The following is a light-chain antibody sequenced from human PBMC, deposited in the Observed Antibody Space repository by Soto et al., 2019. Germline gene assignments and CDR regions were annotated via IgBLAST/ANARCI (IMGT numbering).Light chain of an antibody. CDR3: SSFSVASPL. J-gene: IGLJ6*01. Sequence: QSALTQPASMSGSPGQSVTISCAGTSNDIGGYNYVSWCQHRPGTAPKLIIYDVSSRPSGVSHRFSGSKSGNTASLTISGLQAEDEADYYCSSFSVASPLFGTGTKLTVL. CDR2: DVS. CDR1: SNDIGGYNY. V-gene: IGLV2-14*01.